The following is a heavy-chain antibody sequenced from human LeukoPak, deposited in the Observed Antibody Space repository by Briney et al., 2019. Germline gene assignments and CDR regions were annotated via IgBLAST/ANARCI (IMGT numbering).Heavy chain of an antibody. CDR2: ISGSGGST. J-gene: IGHJ3*02. Sequence: GGSLRLSCAASGFTFSSYAMSWVRQAPGKGLEWVSAISGSGGSTYYADSVKGRFTISRDNSKNTLYLQMNSLRAEDTAVYYCARDLPTCSSTSCKSGAFDIWGQGTMVTVSS. V-gene: IGHV3-23*01. D-gene: IGHD2-2*01. CDR1: GFTFSSYA. CDR3: ARDLPTCSSTSCKSGAFDI.